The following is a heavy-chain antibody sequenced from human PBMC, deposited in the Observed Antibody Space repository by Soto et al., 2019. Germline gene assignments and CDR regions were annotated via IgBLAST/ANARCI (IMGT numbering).Heavy chain of an antibody. D-gene: IGHD4-4*01. CDR1: GGSVSSYT. CDR2: IIPILGRA. CDR3: AGDSGYNNYAFDF. V-gene: IGHV1-69*08. Sequence: QVQLVQSGAEVKKPGSSVKVSCKASGGSVSSYTLSWVRQAPGQGLEWMGRIIPILGRANYAQKFQGRVTITADKSTSTAYMELISLRSEDTAVYFCAGDSGYNNYAFDFWGQGTLVTVSS. J-gene: IGHJ4*02.